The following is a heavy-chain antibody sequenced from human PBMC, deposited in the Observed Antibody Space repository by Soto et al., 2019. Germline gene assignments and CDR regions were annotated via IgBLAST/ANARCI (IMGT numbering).Heavy chain of an antibody. CDR1: GFTFSNYW. J-gene: IGHJ3*02. D-gene: IGHD6-6*01. Sequence: EVQLVESGGGLVQPGGSLRLSCAASGFTFSNYWMTWVRQAPGKGLEWVANIKQDGSEQYYVASVRGRFTISRDNAKNSLYLQMHSLRADDTAVYYCAIVRLLPEDAFDMWGQGTMVSVSS. V-gene: IGHV3-7*01. CDR3: AIVRLLPEDAFDM. CDR2: IKQDGSEQ.